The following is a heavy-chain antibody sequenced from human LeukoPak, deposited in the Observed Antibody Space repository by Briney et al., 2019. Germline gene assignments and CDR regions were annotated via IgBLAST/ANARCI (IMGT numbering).Heavy chain of an antibody. CDR1: GGSISSGDYY. D-gene: IGHD1-26*01. Sequence: SETLSLTCTVSGGSISSGDYYWSWIRQPPGKGLEWIGYIYYSESTYYNPSLKSRVTISVDTSKNQFSLKLSSVTAADTAVYYCARLSGSYWAYFDYWGQGTLVTVSS. J-gene: IGHJ4*02. CDR3: ARLSGSYWAYFDY. CDR2: IYYSEST. V-gene: IGHV4-30-4*08.